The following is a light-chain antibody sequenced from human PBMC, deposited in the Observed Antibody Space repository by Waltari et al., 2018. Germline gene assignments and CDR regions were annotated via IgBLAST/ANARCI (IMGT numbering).Light chain of an antibody. Sequence: IQLTQSPSSLSASVGDTVTINCRASPGISTYLAWLQQKPGRAPKVLIFESSTLQSGVPSRFSGSGSGIDFTLTISSLQPEDVATYYCQQFHDYPWTFGQGTKVEIK. CDR2: ESS. CDR3: QQFHDYPWT. J-gene: IGKJ1*01. CDR1: PGISTY. V-gene: IGKV1-9*01.